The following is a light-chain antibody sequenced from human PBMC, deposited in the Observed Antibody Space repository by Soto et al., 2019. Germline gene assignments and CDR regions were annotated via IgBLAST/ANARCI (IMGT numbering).Light chain of an antibody. CDR1: SSNVGSNF. CDR3: ASWDHTLTGRWV. Sequence: QAVLTQPPSASGTPGQRVTISCSGSSSNVGSNFVYWYQQLPGAAPKLLIYMNDERPSGVPDRFSSSKSGTSSSLTITGLRSEDEGDYYCASWDHTLTGRWVFGGGTKLTVL. J-gene: IGLJ3*02. V-gene: IGLV1-47*01. CDR2: MND.